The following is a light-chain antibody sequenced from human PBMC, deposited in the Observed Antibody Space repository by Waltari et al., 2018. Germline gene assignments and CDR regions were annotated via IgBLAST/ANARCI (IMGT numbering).Light chain of an antibody. CDR1: SGSVSTTSY. Sequence: QTVVTQEPSLSVSPGGTVTLTCALSSGSVSTTSYVSWYQQTPGLAPRTLVYKASARSSGVPDRFSGSILGNKAALTITGAQAEDDSDYYCLIYMGSGIWVFGGGTKLTVL. J-gene: IGLJ3*02. CDR2: KAS. V-gene: IGLV8-61*01. CDR3: LIYMGSGIWV.